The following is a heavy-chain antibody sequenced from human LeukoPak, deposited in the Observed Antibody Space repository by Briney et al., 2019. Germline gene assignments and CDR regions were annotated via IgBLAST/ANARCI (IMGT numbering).Heavy chain of an antibody. V-gene: IGHV3-74*01. Sequence: PGGSLRLSCAASGFTFSSYAMSWVRQTPGKGLVWVSRINSDGSSTSYADSVKGRFTISRDNAKNTLYLQMNSLRAEDTAVYYCARLNTYSSSHPFDYWGQGTLVTVSS. CDR3: ARLNTYSSSHPFDY. J-gene: IGHJ4*02. CDR2: INSDGSST. D-gene: IGHD6-13*01. CDR1: GFTFSSYA.